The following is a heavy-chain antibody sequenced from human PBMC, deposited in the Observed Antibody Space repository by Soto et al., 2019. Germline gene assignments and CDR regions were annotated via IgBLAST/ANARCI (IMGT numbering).Heavy chain of an antibody. J-gene: IGHJ4*02. CDR1: GYTFTDYG. Sequence: QVQLVQSGAEVKKPGASVRVSCKSSGYTFTDYGITWVRQDPGQGLEWMGWINTYKGNINYAQRRQGRVTMTTDTSTSTAYMELRSLTSDDTAVYYCARERGGYKHFDYWGQGALVTVSS. CDR2: INTYKGNI. V-gene: IGHV1-18*01. D-gene: IGHD1-26*01. CDR3: ARERGGYKHFDY.